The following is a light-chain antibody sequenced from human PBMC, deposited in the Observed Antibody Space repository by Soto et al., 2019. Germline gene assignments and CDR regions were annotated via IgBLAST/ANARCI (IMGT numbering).Light chain of an antibody. CDR1: SSDVGSYNL. V-gene: IGLV2-23*01. CDR3: SSYAGSSTLFV. Sequence: QSVLTQPASVSGCPGQSITISCTGTSSDVGSYNLVSWYQQHPGKVPKLIIYQGGQRPSGVSSRFSGSKSGNTASLTISGLQAEDEAEYFCSSYAGSSTLFVFGTGTKVTVL. CDR2: QGG. J-gene: IGLJ1*01.